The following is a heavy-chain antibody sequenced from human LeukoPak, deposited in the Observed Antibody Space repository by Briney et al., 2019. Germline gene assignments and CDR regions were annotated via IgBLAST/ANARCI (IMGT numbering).Heavy chain of an antibody. Sequence: ASVKVSCKASGYTFTGHYIHWVRQAPGQGLEWMGWINSNTGGTNYAQKFQGRVTITRDTSISTVYMELSRLRSDDTAVYYCATDNKRSSSDYWGQGTLVTVSS. D-gene: IGHD6-6*01. CDR1: GYTFTGHY. CDR2: INSNTGGT. CDR3: ATDNKRSSSDY. V-gene: IGHV1-2*02. J-gene: IGHJ4*02.